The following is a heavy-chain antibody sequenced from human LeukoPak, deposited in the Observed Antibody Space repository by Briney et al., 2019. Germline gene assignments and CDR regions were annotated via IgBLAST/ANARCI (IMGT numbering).Heavy chain of an antibody. CDR3: ASESPLYYDGNSGF. J-gene: IGHJ4*02. CDR1: GFTVSSND. D-gene: IGHD4-23*01. V-gene: IGHV3-53*01. CDR2: IYGGDTT. Sequence: GGSLRLSCEASGFTVSSNDMSWVRQAPGKGLEWVSGIYGGDTTYYADSVNGRFTISRDNSKNTLYLQMNSLRAEDTAVYYCASESPLYYDGNSGFWGQGALVTVSS.